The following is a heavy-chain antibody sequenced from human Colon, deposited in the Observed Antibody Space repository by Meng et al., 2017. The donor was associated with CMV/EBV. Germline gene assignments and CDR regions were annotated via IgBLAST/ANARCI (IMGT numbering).Heavy chain of an antibody. CDR2: ISASGTYT. V-gene: IGHV3-23*01. CDR3: AKVFQGHDWNPLDY. CDR1: GFTCSTCG. Sequence: EVQLLESGGGLVQPGGSLRLSCLASGFTCSTCGMSWLRQAPGKGLEWVSGISASGTYTHYADSVKGRFTISRDSSKNTLSLQMNSLRAEDTAIYYCAKVFQGHDWNPLDYWGQGTLVTVSS. D-gene: IGHD1-1*01. J-gene: IGHJ4*02.